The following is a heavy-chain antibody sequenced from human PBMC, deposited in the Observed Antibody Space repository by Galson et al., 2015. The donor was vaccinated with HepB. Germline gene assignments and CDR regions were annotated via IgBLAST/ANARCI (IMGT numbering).Heavy chain of an antibody. CDR2: ISSSSYYI. D-gene: IGHD6-13*01. J-gene: IGHJ6*02. V-gene: IGHV3-21*01. CDR1: GFTFSAYT. Sequence: SLRLSCAASGFTFSAYTMNWVRQAPGKGLEWVSSISSSSYYIYYADSVKGRFTISRDNAKNSLNLQIHSLRADDTAVYYCARVSVRGSSSWSYGVDVWGQGTTVTVSS. CDR3: ARVSVRGSSSWSYGVDV.